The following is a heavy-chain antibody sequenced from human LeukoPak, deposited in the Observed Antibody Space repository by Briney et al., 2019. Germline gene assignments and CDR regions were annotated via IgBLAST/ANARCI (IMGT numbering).Heavy chain of an antibody. CDR1: GYSISSGYY. V-gene: IGHV4-38-2*02. CDR2: IYHSGST. Sequence: SETLSLTRTVSGYSISSGYYWGWIRQPPGKGLEWIGSIYHSGSTHYNPSLKSRVTISLDTSKNQFSLKLSSVTAADTAVYYCARFGGNSVYWGQGTLVTVSS. CDR3: ARFGGNSVY. D-gene: IGHD4-23*01. J-gene: IGHJ4*02.